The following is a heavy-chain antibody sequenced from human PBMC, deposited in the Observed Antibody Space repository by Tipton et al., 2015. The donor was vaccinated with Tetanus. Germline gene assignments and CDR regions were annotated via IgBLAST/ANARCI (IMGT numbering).Heavy chain of an antibody. Sequence: TLSLTCTVSGGSLSTFYWNWIRQPAGKGLEWIGRIYSSGSTNYNPSLKSRVTMSIDTSKNQFSLELTSVTAADTAVYYCARDSRERRGTSFSYYSTMDVWGQGTPVTVSS. CDR2: IYSSGST. D-gene: IGHD3-16*01. V-gene: IGHV4-4*07. CDR1: GGSLSTFY. J-gene: IGHJ6*02. CDR3: ARDSRERRGTSFSYYSTMDV.